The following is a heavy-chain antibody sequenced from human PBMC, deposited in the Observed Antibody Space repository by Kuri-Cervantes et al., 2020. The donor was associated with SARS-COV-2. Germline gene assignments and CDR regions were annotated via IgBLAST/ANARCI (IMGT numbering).Heavy chain of an antibody. CDR2: IIPIFGTA. J-gene: IGHJ3*02. V-gene: IGHV1-69*05. CDR3: ARRSHSSSSIAFDI. Sequence: SVNVSCKASGGTFSSYAISWVRQAPGQGLEWMGGIIPIFGTANYAQKFQGRVTMTRDTSTSTGYMELSSLRSEDTAVYYCARRSHSSSSIAFDIWGQGTMVTVSS. CDR1: GGTFSSYA. D-gene: IGHD6-6*01.